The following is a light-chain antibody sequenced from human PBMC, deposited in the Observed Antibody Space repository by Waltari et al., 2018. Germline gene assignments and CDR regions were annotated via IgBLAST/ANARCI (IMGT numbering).Light chain of an antibody. CDR2: GAS. CDR3: QQYYHWVA. J-gene: IGKJ4*01. CDR1: ESV. V-gene: IGKV3-15*01. Sequence: EIVMTQSPATLSVSPGERATLSCRASESVAAPRLLIYGASTRATGVPAKFRGSGSGTDFTLTISSLQSEDFAVYYCQQYYHWVAFGGGTWVQIK.